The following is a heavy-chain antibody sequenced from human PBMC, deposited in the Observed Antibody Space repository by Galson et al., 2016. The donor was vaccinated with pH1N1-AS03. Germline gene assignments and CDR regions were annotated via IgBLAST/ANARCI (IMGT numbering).Heavy chain of an antibody. CDR3: ARRAAAVSGTGGVDV. V-gene: IGHV3-21*01. CDR1: GFTFRTYG. CDR2: ISSSSSYI. Sequence: SLRLSCAASGFTFRTYGMNWVRQAPGKGLEWVSSISSSSSYIYYADSVKGRFTISRGNARNSLYLQMNSLRAEDTAVYYCARRAAAVSGTGGVDVWGQGTTVTVSS. J-gene: IGHJ6*02. D-gene: IGHD6-19*01.